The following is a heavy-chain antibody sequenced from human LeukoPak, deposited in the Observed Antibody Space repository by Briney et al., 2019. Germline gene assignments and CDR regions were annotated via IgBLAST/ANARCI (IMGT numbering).Heavy chain of an antibody. Sequence: GESLKISCKASGYSFTTYWIGWVRQVPGKGLEWVGIIYPADSTAKYSPSFQGQVTISVDKSISTAYLQWSSLKASDTAMYYCARQFTIVGATTVDYWGQGTLVTVSS. CDR2: IYPADSTA. CDR1: GYSFTTYW. V-gene: IGHV5-51*01. CDR3: ARQFTIVGATTVDY. J-gene: IGHJ4*02. D-gene: IGHD1-26*01.